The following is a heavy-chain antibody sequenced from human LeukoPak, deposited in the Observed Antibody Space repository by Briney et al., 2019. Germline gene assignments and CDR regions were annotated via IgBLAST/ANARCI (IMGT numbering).Heavy chain of an antibody. Sequence: GGSLRLSCAASGFTFSSYEMNWVRQAPGKGLEWVSYISSSGSTIYYADSVKGRFTISRDNAKNSLYLQMNSLRAEDTAGYYCAELGITMIGGVWGKGTTVTISS. CDR3: AELGITMIGGV. CDR2: ISSSGSTI. CDR1: GFTFSSYE. V-gene: IGHV3-48*03. D-gene: IGHD3-10*02. J-gene: IGHJ6*04.